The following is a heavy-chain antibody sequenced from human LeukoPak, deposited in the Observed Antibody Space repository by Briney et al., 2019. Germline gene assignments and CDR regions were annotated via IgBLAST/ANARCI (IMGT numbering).Heavy chain of an antibody. V-gene: IGHV3-48*01. Sequence: GGSLRLSCAASGFTFSSYSMNWVRQAPGKGLEWVSYISSSSTTINYAESVKGRFTISRDNAKDSMYLQMNSLRAEDTAVYYCASRGYYDSSGYYWDDFDIWGQGTMVTVSS. J-gene: IGHJ3*02. CDR1: GFTFSSYS. CDR3: ASRGYYDSSGYYWDDFDI. CDR2: ISSSSTTI. D-gene: IGHD3-22*01.